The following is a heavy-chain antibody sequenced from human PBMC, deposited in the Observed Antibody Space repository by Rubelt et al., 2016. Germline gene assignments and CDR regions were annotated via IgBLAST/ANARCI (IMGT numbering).Heavy chain of an antibody. CDR2: INPSGGST. J-gene: IGHJ4*02. Sequence: QVQLVQSGAEVKKPGSSVKVSCKASGGTFSSYAISWVRQAPGQGLEWMGIINPSGGSTSYAQKFQGRVTMTRDTSTSTVYMELSSLRSEDTAVYYCARDYCSGGSCYSVFDYWGQGTLVTVSS. D-gene: IGHD2-15*01. CDR1: GGTFSSYA. CDR3: ARDYCSGGSCYSVFDY. V-gene: IGHV1-46*01.